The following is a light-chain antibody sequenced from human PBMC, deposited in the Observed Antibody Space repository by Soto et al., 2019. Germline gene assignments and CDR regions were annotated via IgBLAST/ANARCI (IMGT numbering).Light chain of an antibody. CDR2: NNN. Sequence: QPVLTQPPSASGTPGQRVTISCSGSSSNIGSNTVNWYQQLPGTAPKLLIYNNNQRPSGVPDRFSGSKSGTSASLAISGLQSEDEADYYCAAWDDSLHGVVFGGGTQLTVL. CDR1: SSNIGSNT. V-gene: IGLV1-44*01. J-gene: IGLJ2*01. CDR3: AAWDDSLHGVV.